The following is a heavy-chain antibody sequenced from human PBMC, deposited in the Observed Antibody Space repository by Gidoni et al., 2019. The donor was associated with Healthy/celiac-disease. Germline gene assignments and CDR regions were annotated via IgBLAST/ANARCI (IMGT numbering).Heavy chain of an antibody. Sequence: QVQLVESGGGVVQPGRSLRLSCAASGFTFSSYAMHWVRQAPGKGLEWVAVISYDGSNKYYADAVKGRFTIARDNSKNTLYLQMNSLRAEDTAVYYCASALPDWSPYYYYYYGMDVWGQGTTVTVSS. D-gene: IGHD3-9*01. CDR1: GFTFSSYA. J-gene: IGHJ6*02. CDR2: ISYDGSNK. CDR3: ASALPDWSPYYYYYYGMDV. V-gene: IGHV3-30*04.